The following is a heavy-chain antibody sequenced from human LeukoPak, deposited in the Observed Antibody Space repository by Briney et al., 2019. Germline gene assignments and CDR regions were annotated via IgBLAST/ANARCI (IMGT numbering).Heavy chain of an antibody. V-gene: IGHV3-23*01. Sequence: GGTLRLSCAASGFTFSSYGMSWVRQAPGKGLEWVSAISGSGGSTYYADSVKGRFTISRDNSKNTLYLQMSSLRAEDTAVYYCAKGRGSSWTEYFQHWGQGTLVTVSS. J-gene: IGHJ1*01. D-gene: IGHD6-13*01. CDR2: ISGSGGST. CDR1: GFTFSSYG. CDR3: AKGRGSSWTEYFQH.